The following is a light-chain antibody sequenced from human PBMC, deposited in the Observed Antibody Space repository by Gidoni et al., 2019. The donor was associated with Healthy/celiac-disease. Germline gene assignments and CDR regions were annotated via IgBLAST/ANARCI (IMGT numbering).Light chain of an antibody. CDR1: PSDSSY. CDR3: QQRSNWPPIT. CDR2: DAS. V-gene: IGKV3-11*01. Sequence: EIVLTQSPATLSLSPGERATISCRASPSDSSYLAWYQQKPGQAPRLLIYDASNRATGIPARFSGSVSGTYFTLTISSLEPEDFAVYYCQQRSNWPPITFXQXTRLEIK. J-gene: IGKJ5*01.